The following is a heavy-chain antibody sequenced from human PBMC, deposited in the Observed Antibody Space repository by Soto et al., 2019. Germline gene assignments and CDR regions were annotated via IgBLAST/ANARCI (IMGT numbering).Heavy chain of an antibody. CDR1: GFTFSSYG. CDR3: AKDLGAAVTDY. D-gene: IGHD4-4*01. CDR2: ISYDGSNK. V-gene: IGHV3-30*18. J-gene: IGHJ4*02. Sequence: QVQLVESGGGVVQPGRSLRLSCAASGFTFSSYGMHWVRQAPGKGLEWVAVISYDGSNKYYADSVKGRFTISRDNSKNTLYLQMNSLRAEDTAVYYCAKDLGAAVTDYWGQGTLVNVSS.